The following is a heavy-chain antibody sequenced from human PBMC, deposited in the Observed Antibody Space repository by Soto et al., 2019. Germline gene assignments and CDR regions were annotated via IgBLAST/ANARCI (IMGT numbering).Heavy chain of an antibody. CDR2: INPKSGGT. CDR3: ARSRPSTAIQDDH. V-gene: IGHV1-2*02. Sequence: QVQLVQSGAEVKKPGASVKVSCKASGYTFTDYFIHWVRQAPGQGLEWMGWINPKSGGTNYAPNFQGRVNMTRDTSTRTAYMELTWLRFDETGGHYFARSRPSTAIQDDHWGQGTLVTVSS. J-gene: IGHJ4*02. CDR1: GYTFTDYF. D-gene: IGHD2-21*02.